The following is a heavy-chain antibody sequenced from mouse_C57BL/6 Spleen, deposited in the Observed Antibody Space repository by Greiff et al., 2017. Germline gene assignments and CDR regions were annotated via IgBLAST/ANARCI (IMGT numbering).Heavy chain of an antibody. CDR2: IGPENGDT. CDR3: TTRGYGSSTWFAY. V-gene: IGHV14-4*01. J-gene: IGHJ3*01. Sequence: VQLQQSGAELVRPGASVKLSCTASGFNIKDDYMHWVKQTPEQGLEWIGWIGPENGDTEYASKFQGKATITADASSNTDYLQRSSLTSEDTAVYYCTTRGYGSSTWFAYWGQGTLVTVSA. D-gene: IGHD1-1*01. CDR1: GFNIKDDY.